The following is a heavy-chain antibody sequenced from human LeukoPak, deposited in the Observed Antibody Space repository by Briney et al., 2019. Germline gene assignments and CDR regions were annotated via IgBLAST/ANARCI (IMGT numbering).Heavy chain of an antibody. CDR3: ARVLRKGASTNFDY. J-gene: IGHJ4*02. CDR2: ISNYNDNT. CDR1: GYTFSTEA. D-gene: IGHD1-26*01. V-gene: IGHV1-18*01. Sequence: GASVKVSCKASGYTFSTEAITWVRQAPGQGLEWIGWISNYNDNTNYAQKLQGRVTMTTDTSTSTAYMELTSLTYDDTALYYCARVLRKGASTNFDYWGQGTLVTVSS.